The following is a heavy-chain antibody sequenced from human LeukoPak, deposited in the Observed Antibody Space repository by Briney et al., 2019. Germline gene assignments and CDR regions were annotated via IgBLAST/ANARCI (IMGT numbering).Heavy chain of an antibody. J-gene: IGHJ4*02. V-gene: IGHV3-30*02. CDR1: GFTFRNSG. D-gene: IGHD5-18*01. CDR3: ASGNTYGPDY. CDR2: IRSDETE. Sequence: GGSLRLSCAASGFTFRNSGMHWVRQAPGKGLEWVAFIRSDETEYYADSVKDRFSISRDNSKNTLYLHMNSLRAEDAAVYYCASGNTYGPDYWGQGTLVTVSS.